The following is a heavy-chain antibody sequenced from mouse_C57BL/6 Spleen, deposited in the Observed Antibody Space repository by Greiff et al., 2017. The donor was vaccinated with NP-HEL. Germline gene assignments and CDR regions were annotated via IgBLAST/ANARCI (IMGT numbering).Heavy chain of an antibody. CDR1: GYTFTSYW. Sequence: QVQLQQSGAELVKPGASVKLSCKASGYTFTSYWMQWVKQRPGQGLEWIGEIDPSDSYTNYNQKFKGKATLTVDTSSSTAYMQLSSLTSEDSAVYYCARKGGNYLYAMDYWGQGTSVTVSS. J-gene: IGHJ4*01. CDR2: IDPSDSYT. D-gene: IGHD2-1*01. V-gene: IGHV1-50*01. CDR3: ARKGGNYLYAMDY.